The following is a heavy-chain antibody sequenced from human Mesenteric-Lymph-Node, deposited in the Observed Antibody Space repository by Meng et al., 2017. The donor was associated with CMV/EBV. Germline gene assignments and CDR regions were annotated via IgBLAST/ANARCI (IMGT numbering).Heavy chain of an antibody. J-gene: IGHJ2*01. CDR3: ARAGIPQTSGYFDL. V-gene: IGHV4-61*01. Sequence: SGVSVSSDTYYWNWIRQPPGEGLECIGYISYIGSTTYNPSLKNRVTISLDTSKNQFSLNLRSVTTADTAVYYCARAGIPQTSGYFDLWGRGTLVTVSS. CDR1: GVSVSSDTYY. CDR2: ISYIGST. D-gene: IGHD2-2*02.